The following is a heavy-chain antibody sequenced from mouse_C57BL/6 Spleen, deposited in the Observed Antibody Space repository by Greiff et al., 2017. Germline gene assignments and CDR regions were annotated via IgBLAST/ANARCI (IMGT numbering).Heavy chain of an antibody. CDR1: GYTFTSYW. V-gene: IGHV1-7*01. D-gene: IGHD4-1*01. CDR2: INPSSGYT. CDR3: ARKKLGRGGFDY. J-gene: IGHJ2*01. Sequence: QVQLQQSGAELAKPGASVKLSCKASGYTFTSYWMHRVKQRPGQGLEWIGYINPSSGYTKYNQKFKDKATLTADKSSNTAYMQLSSLTYDDSAVYYCARKKLGRGGFDYWGHGTALTVSS.